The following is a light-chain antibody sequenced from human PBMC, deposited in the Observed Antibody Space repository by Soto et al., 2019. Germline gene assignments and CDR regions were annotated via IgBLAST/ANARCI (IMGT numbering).Light chain of an antibody. V-gene: IGKV2-28*01. CDR1: QXLLYNNTYNY. CDR2: FGS. J-gene: IGKJ5*01. Sequence: EIVMTQCPLTLPVTPGEPASISCXSRQXLLYNNTYNYLDWYVQKPGQSPQLLIYFGSNRAPGVPDRFSGSGSGTDFTLKINRVEAEDVGTYYCMQALQSLTFGQGTRLEI. CDR3: MQALQSLT.